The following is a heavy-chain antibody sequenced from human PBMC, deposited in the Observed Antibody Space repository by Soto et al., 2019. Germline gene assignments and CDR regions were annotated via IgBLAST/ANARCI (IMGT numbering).Heavy chain of an antibody. CDR3: ARLSGDGFWKSYSPYNLFES. J-gene: IGHJ5*01. Sequence: GGSRRLSCAASGFAFANYEMHWVRQAPGKGLDWVAYINGGGDVKYYADSVEGRFTISRDNAKNALFLQMDNLRAEDTAIYYCARLSGDGFWKSYSPYNLFESWGQGALVTVSS. CDR2: INGGGDVK. CDR1: GFAFANYE. D-gene: IGHD3-3*01. V-gene: IGHV3-48*03.